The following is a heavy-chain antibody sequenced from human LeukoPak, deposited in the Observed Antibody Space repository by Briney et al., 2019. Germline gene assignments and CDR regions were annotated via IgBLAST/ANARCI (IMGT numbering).Heavy chain of an antibody. CDR3: AIGYSGYDYFDY. CDR1: GFTFSSFA. J-gene: IGHJ4*02. Sequence: GGSLRLSCAASGFTFSSFAMTWVRQAPGKGLEWVLAICGTGSGTDYADSVKGRFTVSRDNSKNTLYLQMNSLRADDTAVYYCAIGYSGYDYFDYWGQGTLVTVSS. D-gene: IGHD5-12*01. CDR2: ICGTGSGT. V-gene: IGHV3-23*01.